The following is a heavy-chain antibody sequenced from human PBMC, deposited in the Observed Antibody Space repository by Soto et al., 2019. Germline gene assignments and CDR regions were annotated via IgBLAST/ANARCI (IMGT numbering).Heavy chain of an antibody. CDR2: ISYDGSNK. J-gene: IGHJ4*02. D-gene: IGHD1-26*01. V-gene: IGHV3-30*18. CDR1: GFTFISYG. CDR3: AKGPIVGATLAY. Sequence: VQLVESGGGVVQPGRSLRLSCAASGFTFISYGMHWVRQAPGKGLEWVAVISYDGSNKYYADSVKCRFTISRDNSKNTLYLQMNSLRAEDTAVYYCAKGPIVGATLAYWGQGTLVTVSS.